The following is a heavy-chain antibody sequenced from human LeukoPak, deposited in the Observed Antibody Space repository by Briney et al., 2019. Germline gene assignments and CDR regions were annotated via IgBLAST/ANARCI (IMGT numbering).Heavy chain of an antibody. CDR1: GGSFSGYY. V-gene: IGHV4-34*01. D-gene: IGHD2-2*02. CDR2: INHSGST. J-gene: IGHJ4*02. CDR3: ASSGYCSSTSCYTGDYFDY. Sequence: SETLSLTCAVYGGSFSGYYWSWIRQPPGKGLEWIGEINHSGSTNYNPSLKSRVTISVDTSKNQFSLKLSSVTAADTAVYYCASSGYCSSTSCYTGDYFDYWGQGTLVTVSS.